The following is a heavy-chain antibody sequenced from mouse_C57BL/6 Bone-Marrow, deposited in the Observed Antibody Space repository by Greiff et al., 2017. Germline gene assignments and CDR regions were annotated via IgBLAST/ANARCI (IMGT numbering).Heavy chain of an antibody. CDR2: IYPRSGNT. CDR3: ARGIYYDGRSYDPFAY. Sequence: QVHVKQSGAELARPGASVKLSCKASGYTFTSYGISWVKQRTGQGLEWIGEIYPRSGNTYYNEKFKGKATLTADKSSSTAYMELRSLTSEDSAVYFCARGIYYDGRSYDPFAYWGQGTLVTVSA. J-gene: IGHJ3*01. CDR1: GYTFTSYG. D-gene: IGHD1-1*01. V-gene: IGHV1-81*01.